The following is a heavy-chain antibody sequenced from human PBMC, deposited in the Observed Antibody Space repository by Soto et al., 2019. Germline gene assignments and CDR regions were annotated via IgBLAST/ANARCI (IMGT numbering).Heavy chain of an antibody. V-gene: IGHV3-30-3*01. CDR1: GFTFSSYA. CDR3: ARDEGVEQLVSYYYYGMDV. J-gene: IGHJ6*02. CDR2: ISYDGSNK. D-gene: IGHD6-6*01. Sequence: QVQLVESGGGVVQPGRSLRLSCAASGFTFSSYAMHWVRQAPGKGLEWVAVISYDGSNKYYADSVKGRFTISRDKSKNTRYLQMNSLRAEDTAVYYCARDEGVEQLVSYYYYGMDVWGQGTTVTVSS.